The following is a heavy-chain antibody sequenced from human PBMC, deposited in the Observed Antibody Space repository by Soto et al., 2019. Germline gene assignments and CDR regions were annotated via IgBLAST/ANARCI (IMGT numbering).Heavy chain of an antibody. J-gene: IGHJ4*01. CDR3: ARSGLPLIEILDY. D-gene: IGHD1-1*01. Sequence: LRLSCAASGFTFSDYYMNWIRQAPGQGLEWLSFINPRGETRYIADSIRGRFTFSRDNARRSLYVQMNSLRAEDTAVYYCARSGLPLIEILDYWGHGTLVTVS. V-gene: IGHV3-11*01. CDR1: GFTFSDYY. CDR2: INPRGETR.